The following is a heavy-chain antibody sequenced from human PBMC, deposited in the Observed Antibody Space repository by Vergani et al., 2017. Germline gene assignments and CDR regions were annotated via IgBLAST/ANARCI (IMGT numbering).Heavy chain of an antibody. V-gene: IGHV4-34*01. CDR2: INHSGST. CDR1: GGSFSGYY. Sequence: QVQLQQWGAGLLKPSETLSLTCAVYGGSFSGYYWSWIRQPPGKGLEWIGEINHSGSTNYNPSLKIRVTISVDTSKNQFSLKLSSVTAADTAVYYCARAGGEAARRRFVWFDPWGQGTLVTVSS. CDR3: ARAGGEAARRRFVWFDP. J-gene: IGHJ5*02. D-gene: IGHD6-6*01.